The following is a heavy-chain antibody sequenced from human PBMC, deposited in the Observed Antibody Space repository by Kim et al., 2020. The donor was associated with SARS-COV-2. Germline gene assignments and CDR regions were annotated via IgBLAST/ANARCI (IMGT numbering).Heavy chain of an antibody. D-gene: IGHD2-15*01. V-gene: IGHV1-46*01. CDR2: INPSGGST. CDR3: ARASCPVGGSCYADAFDI. Sequence: ASVKVSCKASGYTFTSYYMHWVRQAPGQGLEWMGIINPSGGSTSYAQKFQGRVTMTRDTSTSTVYMELSSLRSEDTAVYYCARASCPVGGSCYADAFDIWGQGTMVTVSS. CDR1: GYTFTSYY. J-gene: IGHJ3*02.